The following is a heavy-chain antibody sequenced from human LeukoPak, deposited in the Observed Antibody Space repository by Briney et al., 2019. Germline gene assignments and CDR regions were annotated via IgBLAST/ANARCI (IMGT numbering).Heavy chain of an antibody. Sequence: PSETLSLTCTVSGGSTSSSNYYWGWIRQPPGKGLEWIGGIYYTGNTYYNPSLKSRVTISVDTSKNQFSLKLSSVTAADTAVYYCARLGAGPTYYDFWSGYSSFYFDYWGQGTLVTVSS. V-gene: IGHV4-39*01. J-gene: IGHJ4*02. D-gene: IGHD3-3*01. CDR3: ARLGAGPTYYDFWSGYSSFYFDY. CDR2: IYYTGNT. CDR1: GGSTSSSNYY.